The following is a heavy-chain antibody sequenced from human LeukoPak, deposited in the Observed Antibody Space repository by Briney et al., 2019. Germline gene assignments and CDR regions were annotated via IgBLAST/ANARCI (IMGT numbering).Heavy chain of an antibody. CDR3: ALSNYYDSSGYPFWYYYYMDV. V-gene: IGHV1-2*02. J-gene: IGHJ6*03. CDR2: INPNSGGT. D-gene: IGHD3-22*01. Sequence: ASVKVSCQASGYTFTGYYMHWVRQAPGQGLEWMGWINPNSGGTNYAQKFQGRVTMTRDTSISTAYMELSRLRSDDTAVYYCALSNYYDSSGYPFWYYYYMDVWGKGTTVTISS. CDR1: GYTFTGYY.